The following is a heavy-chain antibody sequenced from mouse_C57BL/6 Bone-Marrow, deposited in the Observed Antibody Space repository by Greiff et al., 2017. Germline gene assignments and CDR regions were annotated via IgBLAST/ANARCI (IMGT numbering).Heavy chain of an antibody. Sequence: VMLVESGAELARPGASVKLSCKASGYTFTSYGISWVKQRTGQGLEWIGEIYPRSGNTYYNEKFKGKATLTADKSSSTAYMELRSLTSEDSAVYFCARSSYGSSYGGYWGQGTTLTVSS. D-gene: IGHD1-1*01. CDR1: GYTFTSYG. CDR2: IYPRSGNT. J-gene: IGHJ2*01. CDR3: ARSSYGSSYGGY. V-gene: IGHV1-81*01.